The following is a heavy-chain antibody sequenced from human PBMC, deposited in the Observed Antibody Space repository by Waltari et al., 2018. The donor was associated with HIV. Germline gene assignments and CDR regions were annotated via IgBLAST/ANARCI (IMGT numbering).Heavy chain of an antibody. CDR2: ISYDGSNK. CDR1: GFTFSSYG. J-gene: IGHJ4*01. Sequence: QVQLVESGGGVVQPGRSLRLSCAASGFTFSSYGMHWVRQAPGKGLEWVAVISYDGSNKYYADSVKGRFTISRDNSKNTLYLQMNSLRAEDTAVYYCAKDPYYYDSSGYADYFDY. CDR3: AKDPYYYDSSGYADYFDY. V-gene: IGHV3-30*18. D-gene: IGHD3-22*01.